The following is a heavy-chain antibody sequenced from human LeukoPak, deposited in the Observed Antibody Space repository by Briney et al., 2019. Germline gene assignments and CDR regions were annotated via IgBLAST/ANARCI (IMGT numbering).Heavy chain of an antibody. CDR1: GFTFDDYA. Sequence: GGSLRLSCAASGFTFDDYAMHWDRQAPGKGLEWVSGISWNSGSIGYADSVKGRFTISRDNAKNSLYLQMNSLRAEDTALYYCAKYVHGGSWYWYFGYWGQGTLVTVSS. CDR2: ISWNSGSI. V-gene: IGHV3-9*01. D-gene: IGHD6-13*01. J-gene: IGHJ4*02. CDR3: AKYVHGGSWYWYFGY.